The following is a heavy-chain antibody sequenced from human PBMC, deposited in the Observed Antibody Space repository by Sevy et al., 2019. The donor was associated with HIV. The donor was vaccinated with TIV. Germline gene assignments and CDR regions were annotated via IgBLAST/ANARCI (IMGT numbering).Heavy chain of an antibody. D-gene: IGHD2-15*01. V-gene: IGHV4-30-2*01. CDR3: ARSLIVVLPTASPWFDP. J-gene: IGHJ5*02. Sequence: SETLSLTCAVSGDSISSGGFSWSWIRQPPEKALEWIGNIYLTGATYYNPSLRSRLILSLDKSKNQFSLTLTSVTVADTAVYFCARSLIVVLPTASPWFDPWGPGTLVTVSS. CDR2: IYLTGAT. CDR1: GDSISSGGFS.